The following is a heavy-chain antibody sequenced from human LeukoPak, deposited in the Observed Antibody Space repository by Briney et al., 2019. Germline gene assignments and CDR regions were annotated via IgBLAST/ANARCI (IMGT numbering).Heavy chain of an antibody. CDR2: IREGDGGT. D-gene: IGHD6-19*01. CDR3: TKVRPPPGSGWYGGDDD. Sequence: PGGSLRLSCAASGFNFYNYVMSWVRQAPGKGLEWVSSIREGDGGTDYADSVKGWFTISRDNFKNIVDLQMTSLRAEDTAMYFCTKVRPPPGSGWYGGDDDWGQGTLVTVSS. V-gene: IGHV3-23*01. J-gene: IGHJ4*02. CDR1: GFNFYNYV.